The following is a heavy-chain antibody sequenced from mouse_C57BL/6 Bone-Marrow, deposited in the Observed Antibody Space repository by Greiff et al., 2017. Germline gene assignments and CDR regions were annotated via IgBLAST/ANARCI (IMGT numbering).Heavy chain of an antibody. CDR2: SRNKANDYTT. J-gene: IGHJ2*01. CDR1: GFTFSDFY. V-gene: IGHV7-1*01. CDR3: ARVSSTGTGYYFDY. Sequence: EVQRVESGGGLVQSGRSLRLTCATSGFTFSDFYMEWVRQAPGKGLEWIAASRNKANDYTTESRAYVKDRFIVSRDTSQSILYLQINSLRAEDTAIYYCARVSSTGTGYYFDYWGQGTTLTVSS. D-gene: IGHD4-1*02.